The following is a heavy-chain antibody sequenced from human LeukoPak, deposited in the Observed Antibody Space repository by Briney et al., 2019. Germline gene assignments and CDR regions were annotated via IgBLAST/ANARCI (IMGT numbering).Heavy chain of an antibody. D-gene: IGHD3-9*01. J-gene: IGHJ4*02. CDR1: GGSISSGDYY. V-gene: IGHV4-30-4*08. Sequence: PSETLSLTCTVSGGSISSGDYYWSWIRQPPGKGLEWIGYIYYSGSTNYNPSLKSRVTISVHTSKNQFSLKLSSVTAADTAVYYCARNHFDWYILLQWGQGTLVTVSS. CDR2: IYYSGST. CDR3: ARNHFDWYILLQ.